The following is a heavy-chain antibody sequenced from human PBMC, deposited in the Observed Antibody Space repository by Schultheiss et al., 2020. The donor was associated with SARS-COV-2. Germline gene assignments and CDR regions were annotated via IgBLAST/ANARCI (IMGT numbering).Heavy chain of an antibody. CDR3: ARVRVVATSADAFDI. Sequence: SETLSLTCTVSGGSISTGGYYWSWIRQHPGKGLEWIGYFYYSGTTDYNPTLESRVTISGDTSKNQFSLKLSSVTAADTAVYYCARVRVVATSADAFDIWGQGTTVTVSS. V-gene: IGHV4-31*03. D-gene: IGHD5-12*01. CDR2: FYYSGTT. J-gene: IGHJ3*02. CDR1: GGSISTGGYY.